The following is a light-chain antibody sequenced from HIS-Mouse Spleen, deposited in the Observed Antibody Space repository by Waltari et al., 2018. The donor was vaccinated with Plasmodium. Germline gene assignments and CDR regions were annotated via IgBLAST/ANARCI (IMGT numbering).Light chain of an antibody. CDR3: QAWDSSTVV. CDR1: KLGDKY. J-gene: IGLJ2*01. CDR2: QDS. Sequence: SYELTQPPSVSVSPGQTASITCSGDKLGDKYACWYQHKPGQSPVLVIYQDSMRPAGIPERFSGSNSGNTASLTISGTQAMDEADYYCQAWDSSTVVFGGGTELTVL. V-gene: IGLV3-1*01.